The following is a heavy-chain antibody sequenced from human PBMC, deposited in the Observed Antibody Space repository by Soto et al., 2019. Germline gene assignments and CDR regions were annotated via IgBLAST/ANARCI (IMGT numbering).Heavy chain of an antibody. CDR1: GGSFSSYY. Sequence: PSETLSLTCAVYGGSFSSYYWSWIRQPPGTGLEWIGEINHSGGTNYNPSLKSRVTISVDTSKNQFSLKLSSVTAANTAMYYCAITNLRCCSGGSCFSFDPWGQRTLVTVSS. CDR2: INHSGGT. J-gene: IGHJ5*02. V-gene: IGHV4-34*01. D-gene: IGHD2-15*01. CDR3: AITNLRCCSGGSCFSFDP.